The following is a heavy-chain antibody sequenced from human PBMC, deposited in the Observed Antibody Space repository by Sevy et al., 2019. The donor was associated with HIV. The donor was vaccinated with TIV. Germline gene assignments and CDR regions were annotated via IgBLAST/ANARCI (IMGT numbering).Heavy chain of an antibody. CDR1: GFSLSTSGVG. D-gene: IGHD3-22*01. CDR2: IYWNDDK. Sequence: SGPTLVKPTQTLTLTCTFSGFSLSTSGVGVGWIRQPPGKALEWLAFIYWNDDKRYSPSLKSRLTITKDTSKNQVVLTMTNMDPVDTATYYCALTYYYDSSGYPFDYWGQGTLVTVSS. J-gene: IGHJ4*02. V-gene: IGHV2-5*01. CDR3: ALTYYYDSSGYPFDY.